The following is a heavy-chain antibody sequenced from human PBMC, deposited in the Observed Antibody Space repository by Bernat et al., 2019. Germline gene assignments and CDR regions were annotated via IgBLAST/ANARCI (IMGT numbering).Heavy chain of an antibody. CDR2: FDPEDGET. D-gene: IGHD3-22*01. CDR3: ATWLVGGGFDY. Sequence: QVQLVQSGAEVKKPGASVKVSCKVSGYTLTELSMHWVRQAPGKGLEWMGGFDPEDGETIYAQKFQGRVTRSEDTSTDTAYMEVGSLRSEDTAVYYCATWLVGGGFDYWGQGTLVTVSS. CDR1: GYTLTELS. J-gene: IGHJ4*02. V-gene: IGHV1-24*01.